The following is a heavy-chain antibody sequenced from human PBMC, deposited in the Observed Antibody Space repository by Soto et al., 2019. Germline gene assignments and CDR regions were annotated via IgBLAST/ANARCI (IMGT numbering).Heavy chain of an antibody. CDR1: GFSLSSYG. J-gene: IGHJ4*02. CDR3: ARDWDNMVRGVILGY. D-gene: IGHD3-10*01. Sequence: PGGSLRLSCAASGFSLSSYGMHWVRQAPGKGLEWVAVIWYDGSNKYIADSVRGRFSVSRDNSKNTLYLQMNSLRADDTAVYYCARDWDNMVRGVILGYWGQGTLVTVSS. CDR2: IWYDGSNK. V-gene: IGHV3-33*01.